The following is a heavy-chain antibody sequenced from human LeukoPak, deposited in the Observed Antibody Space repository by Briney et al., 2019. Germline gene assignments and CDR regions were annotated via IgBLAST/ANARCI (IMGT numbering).Heavy chain of an antibody. J-gene: IGHJ4*02. Sequence: SETLSLTCTVSGDSISRTSYYWSWIRQPPGKGLEWIAYISDIGSINYNPSLKSRVTISLDTSKNQFSLKLSSVTAADTAVYYCAGHHPRNTVDFWGQGTLVTVSS. CDR1: GDSISRTSYY. V-gene: IGHV4-61*05. CDR2: ISDIGSI. CDR3: AGHHPRNTVDF. D-gene: IGHD2/OR15-2a*01.